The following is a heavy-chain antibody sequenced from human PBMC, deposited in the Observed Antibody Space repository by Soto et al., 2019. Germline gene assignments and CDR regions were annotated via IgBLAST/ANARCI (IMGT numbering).Heavy chain of an antibody. CDR1: CITFTRYS. V-gene: IGHV3-21*06. Sequence: GSLLHYCTTSCITFTRYSMKWVLQAPGKGLEWVSSISSTTNYIYYGDSRKGRFTISRDNAKNSLYLEMNSLRAEDTAVYYCARECEDLTSNFDYWGQGTMVTVSS. CDR2: ISSTTNYI. CDR3: ARECEDLTSNFDY. J-gene: IGHJ4*02.